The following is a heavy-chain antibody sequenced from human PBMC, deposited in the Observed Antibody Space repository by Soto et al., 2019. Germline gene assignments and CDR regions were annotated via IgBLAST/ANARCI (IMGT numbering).Heavy chain of an antibody. J-gene: IGHJ4*02. D-gene: IGHD3-10*01. Sequence: ASVKVSCKAPGGSISTYAISWVRQAPGQGLEWMGGIIPIFGTTNYAQKFQGRVTITADGSTSTAYMELSSLSSEDTAVYYCASVADYYASGTYYPFDYWGQGTLVTVSS. V-gene: IGHV1-69*13. CDR2: IIPIFGTT. CDR3: ASVADYYASGTYYPFDY. CDR1: GGSISTYA.